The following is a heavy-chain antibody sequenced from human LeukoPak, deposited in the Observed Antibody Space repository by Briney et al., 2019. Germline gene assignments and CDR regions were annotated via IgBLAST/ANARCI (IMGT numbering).Heavy chain of an antibody. V-gene: IGHV3-21*01. Sequence: GGSLRLSCAASGFTFSSYSMNWVRQAPGKGREWVSSISSSSSYIYYADSVKGRFTISRDNAKNSLYLQMNSVRAEDTAVYYCASLGFLEWLLDYYYMDVWGKGTTVTVSS. CDR3: ASLGFLEWLLDYYYMDV. CDR2: ISSSSSYI. J-gene: IGHJ6*03. CDR1: GFTFSSYS. D-gene: IGHD3-3*01.